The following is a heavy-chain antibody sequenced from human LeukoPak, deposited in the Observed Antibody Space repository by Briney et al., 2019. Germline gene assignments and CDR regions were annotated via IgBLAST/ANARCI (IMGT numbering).Heavy chain of an antibody. CDR2: MYYSGST. Sequence: SETLSLTCTVSGGSISSRSYYWGWIRQPPGKGLEWIGSMYYSGSTNYSPSLKSRVTISVDTSKNQFSLKLSSVTAADTAVYYRARGDSYVQIDYWGQGTLVTVSS. V-gene: IGHV4-39*01. D-gene: IGHD2-21*02. CDR1: GGSISSRSYY. CDR3: ARGDSYVQIDY. J-gene: IGHJ4*02.